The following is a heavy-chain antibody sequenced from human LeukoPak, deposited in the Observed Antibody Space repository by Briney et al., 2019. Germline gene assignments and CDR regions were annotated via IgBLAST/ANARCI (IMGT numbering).Heavy chain of an antibody. CDR3: ARGYSSSWYVWFDP. CDR1: GGSISSYY. CDR2: IYYSGST. Sequence: SETLSLTCTVSGGSISSYYWSWIRQPPGKGLEWIGYIYYSGSTNYNPSLKSRVTISVDTSKNQFSLKLSSVTAADTAVYYCARGYSSSWYVWFDPWGQGTLVTVSS. V-gene: IGHV4-59*01. D-gene: IGHD6-13*01. J-gene: IGHJ5*02.